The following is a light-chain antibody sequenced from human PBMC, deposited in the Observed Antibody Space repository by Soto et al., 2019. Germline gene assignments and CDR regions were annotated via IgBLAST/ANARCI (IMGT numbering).Light chain of an antibody. CDR2: AAS. CDR3: QQSYSTPPS. CDR1: QSISSY. J-gene: IGKJ2*01. V-gene: IGKV1-39*01. Sequence: DIQMTQSPSSLSASVGDRVTITCRASQSISSYLNWYQQKPGKAPKLLIYAASSLQSGVPSRFSGSGSAPDFTLTISSLQPEDFPTSYFQQSYSTPPSFGQGPKLQIK.